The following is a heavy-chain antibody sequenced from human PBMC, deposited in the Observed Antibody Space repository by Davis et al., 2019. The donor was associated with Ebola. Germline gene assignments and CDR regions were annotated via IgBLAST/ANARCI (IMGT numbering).Heavy chain of an antibody. CDR2: INHSGST. CDR1: GGSFSGYY. Sequence: PSETLSLTCAVYGGSFSGYYWSWIRQPPGKGLEWIGEINHSGSTNYNPSLKSRVTISVDTSKNQFSLKLSSVTAADTAVYYCARALLSYGMDVWGQGTTVTVSS. J-gene: IGHJ6*02. V-gene: IGHV4-34*01. CDR3: ARALLSYGMDV.